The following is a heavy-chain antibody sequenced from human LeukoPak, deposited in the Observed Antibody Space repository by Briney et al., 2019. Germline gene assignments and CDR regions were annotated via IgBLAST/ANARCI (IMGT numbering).Heavy chain of an antibody. CDR3: ARVRSYWAYYMDV. CDR1: SGSISNSSYY. D-gene: IGHD2-8*02. Sequence: PSETLSLTCTVSSGSISNSSYYWGWIRQPPGKGLEWIANIYYSGSAYYNPSLKSRVTISVDTSKNQFSLKLSSVTAADTAVYYCARVRSYWAYYMDVWGKGTTVTISS. J-gene: IGHJ6*03. V-gene: IGHV4-39*07. CDR2: IYYSGSA.